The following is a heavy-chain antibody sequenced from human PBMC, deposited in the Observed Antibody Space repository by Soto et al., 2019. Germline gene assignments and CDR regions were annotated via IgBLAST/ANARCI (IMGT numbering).Heavy chain of an antibody. V-gene: IGHV4-59*01. J-gene: IGHJ6*02. Sequence: PSETLSLTCTVSGGSISSYYWSWIRQPPGKGLEWIGYIYYSGSTNYNPSLKSRVTISVDTSKNQFSLKLSSVTAADTAVYYCASTDILDPNYHYYGMDVWGQGTTVTVSS. CDR2: IYYSGST. CDR1: GGSISSYY. D-gene: IGHD3-9*01. CDR3: ASTDILDPNYHYYGMDV.